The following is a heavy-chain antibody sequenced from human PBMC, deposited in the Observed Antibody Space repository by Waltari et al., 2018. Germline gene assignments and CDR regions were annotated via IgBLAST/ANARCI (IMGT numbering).Heavy chain of an antibody. CDR3: SNSLNY. Sequence: EVQVVESGGGLVQPGGFLRLPCAACGFTFSDYWMDWLRQAPGKGLEWVANINEDGSEQHYVGSLKGRVTVSRDNAKNSLYLQINSLRAEDTAVYYCSNSLNYWGQGTLVTVSS. CDR2: INEDGSEQ. V-gene: IGHV3-7*01. CDR1: GFTFSDYW. J-gene: IGHJ4*02.